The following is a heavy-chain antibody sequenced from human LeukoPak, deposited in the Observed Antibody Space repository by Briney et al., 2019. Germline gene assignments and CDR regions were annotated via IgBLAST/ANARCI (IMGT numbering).Heavy chain of an antibody. Sequence: PGGSLRLSCAASGFTFSDYYMSWVRQAPGKGLEWVANIKQDGSEKYYVDSVKGRFTISRDNAKNSLYLQMNSLRAEDTAVYYCARGGDYDILTGYSSWFDPWGQGTLVTVSS. CDR1: GFTFSDYY. V-gene: IGHV3-7*01. D-gene: IGHD3-9*01. J-gene: IGHJ5*02. CDR3: ARGGDYDILTGYSSWFDP. CDR2: IKQDGSEK.